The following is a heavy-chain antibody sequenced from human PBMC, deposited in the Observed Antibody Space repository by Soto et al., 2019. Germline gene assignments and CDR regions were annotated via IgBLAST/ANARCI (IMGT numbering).Heavy chain of an antibody. CDR3: ATLGHYDFWSGFRKGNWFDP. J-gene: IGHJ5*02. CDR2: INHSGST. CDR1: GGSFIGYY. Sequence: SETLSLTCAVYGGSFIGYYGTWIRQPPGKGLEWIGEINHSGSTNYNPSLKSRVTISADTSKNQFSLRLSSVTAADTAVYYCATLGHYDFWSGFRKGNWFDPWGQGTLVT. V-gene: IGHV4-34*01. D-gene: IGHD3-3*01.